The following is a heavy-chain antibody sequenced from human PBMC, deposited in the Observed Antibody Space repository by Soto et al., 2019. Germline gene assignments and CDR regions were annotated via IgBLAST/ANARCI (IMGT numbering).Heavy chain of an antibody. V-gene: IGHV3-23*01. CDR1: GFTFSSYA. D-gene: IGHD3-22*01. Sequence: EVQLLESGGGLVQPGGSLRLSCAASGFTFSSYAMTWVRQAPGKGLQWVSAITRSGDYTHYVDSVKGRFTISRDNSKNTLYMQMNSMRAVDTAVYYCAKVGSYYEQYDHWYVDLWGRGNLVTVSS. CDR3: AKVGSYYEQYDHWYVDL. CDR2: ITRSGDYT. J-gene: IGHJ2*01.